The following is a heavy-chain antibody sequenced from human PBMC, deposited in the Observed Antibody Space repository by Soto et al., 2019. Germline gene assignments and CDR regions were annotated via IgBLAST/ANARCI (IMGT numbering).Heavy chain of an antibody. D-gene: IGHD5-18*01. V-gene: IGHV4-31*03. CDR1: GDSLSSANCC. CDR3: TRGVDRAKTGY. CDR2: ICYNTYT. J-gene: IGHJ1*01. Sequence: QVQLQESGPGLVNPSQTLSLTCTVSGDSLSSANCCWFWIRQLPGKGLEWIGSICYNTYTYYNPSLESRLTISVDTSKDQFSMKVNSVTVADTAVYYCTRGVDRAKTGYWGQGTLVTVSS.